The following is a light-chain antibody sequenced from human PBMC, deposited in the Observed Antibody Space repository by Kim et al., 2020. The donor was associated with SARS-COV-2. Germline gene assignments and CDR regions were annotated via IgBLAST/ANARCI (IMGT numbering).Light chain of an antibody. Sequence: ASVGDSLTLTRRASQGISNSLAWYQQRLGKAPKLLLSATSKLERGVPSSFSGSGSGTTYTLTISNLQPEDLATYYCQQYYSHPLTFGGGTKVDIK. CDR1: QGISNS. CDR2: ATS. J-gene: IGKJ4*01. V-gene: IGKV1-NL1*01. CDR3: QQYYSHPLT.